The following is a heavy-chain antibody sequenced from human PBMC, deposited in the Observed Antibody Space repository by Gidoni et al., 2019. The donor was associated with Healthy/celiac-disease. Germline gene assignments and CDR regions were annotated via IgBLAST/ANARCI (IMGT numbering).Heavy chain of an antibody. D-gene: IGHD4-17*01. CDR2: IYYSGST. V-gene: IGHV4-39*05. CDR3: ATTGGSGDYTAWFDP. J-gene: IGHJ5*02. CDR1: GGSISSSSYY. Sequence: QLQLQASGPGLVKPSETPSLTCTVSGGSISSSSYYWGWIRQPPGKGLEWIGSIYYSGSTYYNPSLKSRVTISVDTSKNQFSLKLSSVTAADTAVYYCATTGGSGDYTAWFDPWGQGTLVTVSS.